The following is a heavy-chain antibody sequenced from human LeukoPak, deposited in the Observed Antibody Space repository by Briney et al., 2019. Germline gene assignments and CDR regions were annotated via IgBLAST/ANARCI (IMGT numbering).Heavy chain of an antibody. CDR2: INHSGST. CDR3: ARVVGEAYDY. Sequence: SETLSLTCAVYGGSFSGYYWSWIRQPPGKGLEWIGEINHSGSTNYNPSLKSRVTISVDTSKNQFSLKLSSVTAADTAVYYCARVVGEAYDYWGQGTLVTVSS. V-gene: IGHV4-34*01. D-gene: IGHD2-15*01. CDR1: GGSFSGYY. J-gene: IGHJ4*02.